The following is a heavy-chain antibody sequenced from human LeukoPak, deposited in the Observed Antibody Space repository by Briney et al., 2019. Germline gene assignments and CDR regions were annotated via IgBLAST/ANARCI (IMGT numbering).Heavy chain of an antibody. CDR2: IIPILGIA. Sequence: ASVKVSCKASGGTFSSYAISWVRQAPGQGLEWMGRIIPILGIANYAQKFQGRVTITADKSTSTAYMELSSLRSEDTAVYYCARDFSSVSIAAAERNWFDPWGQGTLVTVS. D-gene: IGHD6-13*01. CDR1: GGTFSSYA. J-gene: IGHJ5*02. V-gene: IGHV1-69*04. CDR3: ARDFSSVSIAAAERNWFDP.